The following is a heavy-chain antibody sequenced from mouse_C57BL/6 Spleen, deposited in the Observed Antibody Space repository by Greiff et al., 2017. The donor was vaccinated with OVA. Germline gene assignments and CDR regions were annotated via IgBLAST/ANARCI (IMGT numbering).Heavy chain of an antibody. Sequence: EVNLVESGGDLVKPGGSLKLSCAASGFTFSSYGMSWVRQTPDKRLEWVATISSGGSYTYYPDSVKGRFTISRDNAKNTLYLQMSSLKSEDTAMYYCARQGVTTGYFDYWGQGTTLTVSS. V-gene: IGHV5-6*01. D-gene: IGHD2-2*01. J-gene: IGHJ2*01. CDR2: ISSGGSYT. CDR3: ARQGVTTGYFDY. CDR1: GFTFSSYG.